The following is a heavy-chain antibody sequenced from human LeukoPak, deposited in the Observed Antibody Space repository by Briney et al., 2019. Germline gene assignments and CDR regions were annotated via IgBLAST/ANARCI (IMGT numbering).Heavy chain of an antibody. CDR3: ARPKTIFGVVYP. D-gene: IGHD3-3*01. CDR1: GYSISSGYY. V-gene: IGHV4-38-2*01. Sequence: PSETLSLTCAVSGYSISSGYYWGWIRQPPGKGLEWIGSIYHSGSTYYNPSLKSRVTISVDTSKNQFSLKLSSVTAADTAVYYCARPKTIFGVVYPWGQGTLVTVSS. J-gene: IGHJ5*02. CDR2: IYHSGST.